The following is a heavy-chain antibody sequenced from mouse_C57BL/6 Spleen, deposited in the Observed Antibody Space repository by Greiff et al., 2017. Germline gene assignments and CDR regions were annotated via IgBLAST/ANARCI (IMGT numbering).Heavy chain of an antibody. CDR2: IDPEDGDT. Sequence: VQLKQPGAELVRPGASVKLSCTASGFNIKDYYMHWVKQRPEQGLEWIGRIDPEDGDTEYAPKFQGKATLTADTPSNTAYLQLSSLTSEDAAVYYCTDGYYRDYWGQGTTLTVSS. J-gene: IGHJ2*01. V-gene: IGHV14-1*01. CDR3: TDGYYRDY. D-gene: IGHD2-3*01. CDR1: GFNIKDYY.